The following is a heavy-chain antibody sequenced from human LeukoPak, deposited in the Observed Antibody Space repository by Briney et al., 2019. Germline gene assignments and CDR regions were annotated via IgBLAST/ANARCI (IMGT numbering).Heavy chain of an antibody. V-gene: IGHV3-33*01. J-gene: IGHJ3*02. CDR3: ARDAPDTAMANAFDI. Sequence: GRSLRLSCAASGFTFSSYGMHWVRQAPGKGLEWVAVLWYDGSNKYYADSVKGRFTISRGNSKNTLYLQMNSLRAEDTAVYYCARDAPDTAMANAFDIWGQGTMVTVSS. D-gene: IGHD5-18*01. CDR1: GFTFSSYG. CDR2: LWYDGSNK.